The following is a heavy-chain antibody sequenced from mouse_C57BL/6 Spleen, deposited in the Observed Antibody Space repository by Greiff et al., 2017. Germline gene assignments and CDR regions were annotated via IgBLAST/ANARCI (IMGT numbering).Heavy chain of an antibody. Sequence: VKLQQPGAELVKPGASVKVSCKASGYTFTSYWMHWVKQRPGQGLEWIGRIHPSDSDTNYNQKFKGKATLTVDKSSSTAYMQLSSLTSEDSAVYYCAIDYGSSYNYAMDYWGQGTSVTVSS. CDR2: IHPSDSDT. J-gene: IGHJ4*01. V-gene: IGHV1-74*04. CDR3: AIDYGSSYNYAMDY. D-gene: IGHD1-1*01. CDR1: GYTFTSYW.